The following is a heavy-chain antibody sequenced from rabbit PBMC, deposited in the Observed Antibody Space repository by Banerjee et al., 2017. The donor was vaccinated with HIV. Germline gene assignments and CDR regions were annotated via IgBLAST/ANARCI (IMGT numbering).Heavy chain of an antibody. CDR2: LVSGGYT. J-gene: IGHJ4*01. D-gene: IGHD6-1*01. Sequence: QEQLEESGGDLVKPEGSLTLTCKASGFDFNDGYYRCWVRQAPGKGLEWIGCLVSGGYTDYANWAKGRFTISKTSSTTVTLQMTSLTAADTATYFCTTSDTATYAYFTLWGPGTLVTVS. CDR1: GFDFNDGYY. V-gene: IGHV1S45*01. CDR3: TTSDTATYAYFTL.